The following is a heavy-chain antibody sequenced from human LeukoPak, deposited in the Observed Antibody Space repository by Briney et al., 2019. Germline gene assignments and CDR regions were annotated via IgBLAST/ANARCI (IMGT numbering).Heavy chain of an antibody. V-gene: IGHV4-38-2*01. D-gene: IGHD1-20*01. CDR3: ARHNWTFDI. J-gene: IGHJ3*02. CDR1: GYSISSGYH. CDR2: IYRSGIT. Sequence: SVTLSFTCAVSGYSISSGYHWGWIRQPPGKGLDWIGSIYRSGITYYNPSLKSRITISVATTKNQFSVKLSSVTAAATAVYYCARHNWTFDIWGQGTMVTASS.